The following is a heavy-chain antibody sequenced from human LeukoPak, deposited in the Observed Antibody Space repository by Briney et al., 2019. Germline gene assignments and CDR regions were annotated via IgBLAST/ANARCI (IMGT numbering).Heavy chain of an antibody. D-gene: IGHD3-10*01. V-gene: IGHV1-2*02. Sequence: GASVKVSCKASGYTFTGYYMHWVRQAPGQGLEWMGWINPNSGGTNYAQKFQGRVTMTRDTSISTAYMELRSLRSDDTAVYYCAREPTIITMVRGVMFDPWGQGTLVTVSS. CDR3: AREPTIITMVRGVMFDP. CDR1: GYTFTGYY. J-gene: IGHJ5*02. CDR2: INPNSGGT.